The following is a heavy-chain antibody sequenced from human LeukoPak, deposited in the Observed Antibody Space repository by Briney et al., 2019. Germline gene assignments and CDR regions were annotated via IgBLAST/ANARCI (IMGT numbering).Heavy chain of an antibody. D-gene: IGHD6-19*01. J-gene: IGHJ3*02. CDR1: GLTFSSYS. V-gene: IGHV3-21*01. Sequence: GGSLRLSCAASGLTFSSYSMNWVRQAPGKGLEWVGSISSSSSYIYYADSVKGRFTISRDNAKNSLYLQMNSLRAEDTAVSYCARFRGWTDDAFDIWGQGTMVTVSS. CDR2: ISSSSSYI. CDR3: ARFRGWTDDAFDI.